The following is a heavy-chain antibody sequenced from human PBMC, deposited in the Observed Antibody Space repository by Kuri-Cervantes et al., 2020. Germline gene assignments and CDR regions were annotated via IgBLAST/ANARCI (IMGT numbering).Heavy chain of an antibody. CDR3: AAETGERYCSGGSCEPEANWFDP. V-gene: IGHV4-34*01. J-gene: IGHJ5*02. CDR2: INHSGDT. D-gene: IGHD2-15*01. Sequence: SETLSLTCTVYGGSFSGHYWSWIRQPPGKGLEWIGEINHSGDTNYIPSLKSRVTISLDTSKNQFSLKMNSVTAADTAVYYCAAETGERYCSGGSCEPEANWFDPWGQGTLVTVSS. CDR1: GGSFSGHY.